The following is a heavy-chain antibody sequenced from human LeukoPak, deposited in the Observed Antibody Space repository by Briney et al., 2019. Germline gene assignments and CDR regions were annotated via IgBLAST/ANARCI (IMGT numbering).Heavy chain of an antibody. J-gene: IGHJ3*02. D-gene: IGHD6-19*01. Sequence: GGSPRLSCAASGFTFSSYEMTRVRQAPGKGLEWVSYISSSGSYIYYADSVKGRFTISRDNAKNSLYLQMNSLRAEDTAVYYCARDLAAGTHKDDAFDIWGQGTMVTVSS. CDR1: GFTFSSYE. CDR3: ARDLAAGTHKDDAFDI. V-gene: IGHV3-48*03. CDR2: ISSSGSYI.